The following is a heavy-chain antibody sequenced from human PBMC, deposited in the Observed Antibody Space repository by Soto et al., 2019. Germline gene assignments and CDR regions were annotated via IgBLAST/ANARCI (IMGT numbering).Heavy chain of an antibody. CDR2: IIPILGIA. CDR1: GGTFSSYT. Sequence: QVQLVQSGAEVKKPGSSVKVSCKASGGTFSSYTISWVRQAPGQGLEWMGRIIPILGIANYAQKFQGRVTITADKSTSTAYMELSSLRSEDTAVYYCASPIWFGELSALDAFDIWGQGTMVTVSS. D-gene: IGHD3-10*01. J-gene: IGHJ3*02. V-gene: IGHV1-69*02. CDR3: ASPIWFGELSALDAFDI.